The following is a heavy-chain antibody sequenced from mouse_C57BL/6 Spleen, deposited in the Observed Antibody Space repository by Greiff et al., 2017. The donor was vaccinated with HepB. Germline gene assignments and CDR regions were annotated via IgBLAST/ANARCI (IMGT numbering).Heavy chain of an antibody. D-gene: IGHD1-1*01. Sequence: EVQLQQSGPELVKPGASVKMSCKASGYTFTDYNMHWVKQSHGKSLEWIGYINPNNGGTSYNQKFKGKATLTVNKSSSTAYMELRSLTSEDSAVYYCARYTTVVATKYFDVWGTGTTVTVSS. J-gene: IGHJ1*03. CDR2: INPNNGGT. CDR3: ARYTTVVATKYFDV. V-gene: IGHV1-22*01. CDR1: GYTFTDYN.